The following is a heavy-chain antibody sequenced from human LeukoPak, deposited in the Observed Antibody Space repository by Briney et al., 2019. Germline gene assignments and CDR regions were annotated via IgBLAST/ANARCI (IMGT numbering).Heavy chain of an antibody. CDR1: GYTFTSYY. J-gene: IGHJ2*01. Sequence: GASVKVSCKASGYTFTSYYMHWVRQAPGQGLEWMGIINPSGGSASYAQKFQGRVTMTRDMSTSTVYMQLRSLRSDDTAVYYCARDNGYSYGQVDLWGRGTLVTVSS. CDR2: INPSGGSA. D-gene: IGHD5-18*01. CDR3: ARDNGYSYGQVDL. V-gene: IGHV1-46*01.